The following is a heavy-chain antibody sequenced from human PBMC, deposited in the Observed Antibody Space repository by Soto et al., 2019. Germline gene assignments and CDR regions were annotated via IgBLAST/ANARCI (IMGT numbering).Heavy chain of an antibody. CDR2: IRSKAYGGTT. CDR1: GFTFGDYA. CDR3: TSNINSGSYYYYGMDV. J-gene: IGHJ6*02. Sequence: PGGSLRLSCTASGFTFGDYAMSWVRQAPGKWLEWVGFIRSKAYGGTTEYAASVKGRFTISRDDSKSIAYLQMNSLKTEDTAVYYCTSNINSGSYYYYGMDVWGQGXTVTVSS. D-gene: IGHD1-26*01. V-gene: IGHV3-49*04.